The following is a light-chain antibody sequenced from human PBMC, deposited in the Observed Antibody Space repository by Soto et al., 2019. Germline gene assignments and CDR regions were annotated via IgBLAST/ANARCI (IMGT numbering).Light chain of an antibody. Sequence: SYELTQPPSVSVAPGKTARITCGGNKIGSKSVHWYQQKPGQAPAVVIYYDTDRPSGIPERFSGSNSEHMATLSISRVEVGDEADYYCQVGDSSSELAVFGGGTKLTVL. CDR3: QVGDSSSELAV. V-gene: IGLV3-21*04. CDR2: YDT. J-gene: IGLJ2*01. CDR1: KIGSKS.